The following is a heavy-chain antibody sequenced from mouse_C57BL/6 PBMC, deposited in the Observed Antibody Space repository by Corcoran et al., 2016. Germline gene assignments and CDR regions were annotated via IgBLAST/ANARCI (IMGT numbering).Heavy chain of an antibody. CDR1: GYTFTDYY. D-gene: IGHD2-5*01. Sequence: EVQLQQSGPELVKPGASVKISCKASGYTFTDYYMNWVKQSHGKSLEWIGDINPNNGGTSYNQKFKGKATLTVDKSSSTAYMELRSLTSEDSAVYYCARAYYSNYVWGLYAMYYWGQGTAVTLSS. CDR2: INPNNGGT. J-gene: IGHJ4*01. V-gene: IGHV1-26*01. CDR3: ARAYYSNYVWGLYAMYY.